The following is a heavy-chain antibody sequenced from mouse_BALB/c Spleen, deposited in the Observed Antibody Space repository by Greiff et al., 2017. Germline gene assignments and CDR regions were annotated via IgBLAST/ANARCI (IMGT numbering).Heavy chain of an antibody. CDR2: IYPGNSDT. D-gene: IGHD2-2*01. CDR3: TRGGLRRTDFDY. CDR1: GYSFTSYW. Sequence: VQLKQSGTVLARPGASVKMSCKASGYSFTSYWMHWVKQRPGQGLEWIGAIYPGNSDTSYNQKFKGKAKLTAVTSASTAYMELSSLTNEDSAVYYCTRGGLRRTDFDYWGQGTTLTVSS. J-gene: IGHJ2*01. V-gene: IGHV1-5*01.